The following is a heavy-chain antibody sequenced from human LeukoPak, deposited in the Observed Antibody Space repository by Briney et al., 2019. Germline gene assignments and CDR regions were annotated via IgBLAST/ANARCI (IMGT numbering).Heavy chain of an antibody. J-gene: IGHJ5*02. Sequence: PSETLSLTCTVSGGSISRGGYYWSWIRQHPGKGLEWIGYIYYSGSTYYNPSLTSRVTISVDTSKNQFSLNLSSVTAADTAVYYCATERSGGTWFDPWGQGTLVTVSS. V-gene: IGHV4-31*03. D-gene: IGHD2-15*01. CDR1: GGSISRGGYY. CDR2: IYYSGST. CDR3: ATERSGGTWFDP.